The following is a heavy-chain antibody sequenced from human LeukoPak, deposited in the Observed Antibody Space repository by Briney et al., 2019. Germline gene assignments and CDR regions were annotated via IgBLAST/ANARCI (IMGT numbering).Heavy chain of an antibody. J-gene: IGHJ3*02. CDR1: GASISSSSHY. CDR2: MYYSGTT. Sequence: SETLSLTCTVSGASISSSSHYWGWIRQPPGKGLEWIASMYYSGTTYYNPPLKSRVTVLLGTSKNQFSLNVNSVTAADTAVYYCARWEITALKGAFDIWGQGTMVTVSS. D-gene: IGHD3-16*01. CDR3: ARWEITALKGAFDI. V-gene: IGHV4-39*07.